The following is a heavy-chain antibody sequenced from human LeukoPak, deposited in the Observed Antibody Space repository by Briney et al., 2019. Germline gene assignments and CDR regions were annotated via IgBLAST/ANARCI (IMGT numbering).Heavy chain of an antibody. CDR2: INLNSGGT. D-gene: IGHD1-26*01. J-gene: IGHJ4*02. V-gene: IGHV1-2*02. Sequence: ASVKVSCKASGYTFTAYYMHWVRQAPGQGLEWMGWINLNSGGTNYAQKFQGRVTMTRDTSISTAYMELSRLRSDDTAVYSCARGGQGAPLDYWGQGSLVTVSS. CDR3: ARGGQGAPLDY. CDR1: GYTFTAYY.